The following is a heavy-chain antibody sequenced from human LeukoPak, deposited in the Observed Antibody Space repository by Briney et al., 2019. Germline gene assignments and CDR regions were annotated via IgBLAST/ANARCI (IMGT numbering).Heavy chain of an antibody. V-gene: IGHV4-59*01. CDR1: GGSISSYY. Sequence: SETLSLTCTVSGGSISSYYWSWIRQPPGKGLEWIGYIYYSGSTNYNPSLKSRVTISVDTSKNQFSLKLSSVIAADTAVYYCASRIRGISWFDPWGQETLVTVSS. CDR3: ASRIRGISWFDP. J-gene: IGHJ5*02. D-gene: IGHD3-16*01. CDR2: IYYSGST.